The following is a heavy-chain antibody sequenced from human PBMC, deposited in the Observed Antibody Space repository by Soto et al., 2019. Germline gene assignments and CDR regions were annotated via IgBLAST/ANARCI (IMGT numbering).Heavy chain of an antibody. D-gene: IGHD2-15*01. Sequence: PSDTLSLTCTVSGGSISSSSFYWFWIRQPPGKVLEWIGSIYYSGGTYYNPSLKSRVTISVDTSKNQRSLKLSSVTAADTAVYYCARRKVVVAAYYYYYGMDVWGQGTTVTVPS. V-gene: IGHV4-39*01. J-gene: IGHJ6*02. CDR3: ARRKVVVAAYYYYYGMDV. CDR2: IYYSGGT. CDR1: GGSISSSSFY.